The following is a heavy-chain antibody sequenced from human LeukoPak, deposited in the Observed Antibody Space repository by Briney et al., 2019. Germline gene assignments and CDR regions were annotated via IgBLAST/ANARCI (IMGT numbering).Heavy chain of an antibody. CDR1: GFTFSSYG. V-gene: IGHV3-30*18. CDR2: ISYDGSNK. J-gene: IGHJ4*02. Sequence: HPGGSLRLSCAASGFTFSSYGMHWVRQAPGKGLEWVAVISYDGSNKYYADSVKGRFTISRDNSKNTLCLQMNSLRAEDTAVYYCAKDLTTYYDFWSGFLDYWGQGTLVTVSS. CDR3: AKDLTTYYDFWSGFLDY. D-gene: IGHD3-3*01.